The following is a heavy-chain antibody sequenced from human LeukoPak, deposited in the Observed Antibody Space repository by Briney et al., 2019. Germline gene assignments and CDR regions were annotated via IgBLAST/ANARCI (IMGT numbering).Heavy chain of an antibody. J-gene: IGHJ5*02. D-gene: IGHD1-26*01. CDR3: ARSSGSRNWFDP. CDR1: GCTFTGYY. CDR2: INPNSGGT. V-gene: IGHV1-2*06. Sequence: ASVKVSCKASGCTFTGYYMHWVRQAPGQGLEWMGRINPNSGGTNYAQKFQGRVTMTRDTSISTAYMELSRLRSDDTAVYYCARSSGSRNWFDPWGQGTLVTVSS.